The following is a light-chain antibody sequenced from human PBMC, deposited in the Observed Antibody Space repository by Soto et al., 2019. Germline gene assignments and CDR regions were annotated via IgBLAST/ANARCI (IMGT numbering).Light chain of an antibody. CDR1: QSLLHSNGYNY. V-gene: IGKV2-28*01. Sequence: DLVMTQSPLSLPVTLGEPASISCRFSQSLLHSNGYNYLDWYLQKPGQSPQLLIYLGSNRASGVPDRFSGSGSGTDFTLKITRVEPEDVGVYYCMQALQTPWTFGQGTKVEIK. CDR3: MQALQTPWT. J-gene: IGKJ1*01. CDR2: LGS.